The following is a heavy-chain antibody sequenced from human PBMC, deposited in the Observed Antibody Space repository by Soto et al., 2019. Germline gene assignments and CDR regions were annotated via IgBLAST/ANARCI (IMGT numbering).Heavy chain of an antibody. D-gene: IGHD3-10*01. CDR2: IWYDGSNK. CDR1: GFTFSSYG. V-gene: IGHV3-33*01. J-gene: IGHJ4*02. Sequence: PGGSLRLSCAASGFTFSSYGMHWVRQAPGRGLVWVAFIWYDGSNKYYADSVKGRFIISRDNSKNTLYLQMNSLRAEDTDIYYCARFLSGVRSIDYWGQGTLVTVSS. CDR3: ARFLSGVRSIDY.